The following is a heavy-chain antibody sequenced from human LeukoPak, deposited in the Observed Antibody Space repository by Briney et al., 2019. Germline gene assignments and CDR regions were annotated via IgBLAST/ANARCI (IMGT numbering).Heavy chain of an antibody. CDR2: ISSSSSTI. CDR3: AREGGGSSTDY. V-gene: IGHV3-48*04. D-gene: IGHD1-26*01. J-gene: IGHJ4*02. CDR1: GFTFSSYS. Sequence: GGSLRLSCAASGFTFSSYSMNWVRQAPGKGLEWVSYISSSSSTIYYADSVKGRFTISRDNAKNSLYLQMNSLRAEDTAVYYCAREGGGSSTDYWGQGTLVTVSS.